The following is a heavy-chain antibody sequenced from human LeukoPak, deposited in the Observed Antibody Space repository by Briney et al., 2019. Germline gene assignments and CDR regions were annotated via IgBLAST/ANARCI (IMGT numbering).Heavy chain of an antibody. CDR1: GFTFSGSP. D-gene: IGHD2-21*01. J-gene: IGHJ4*02. Sequence: GGSLRLSCAASGFTFSGSPILWVRQASGKGLEWVGRIRSKADNYATAYAASVQGRCTISRDDSKSTAYLQLNSLRGEDTAVYYCAKDFRIGYSAHFDYWGQGALVTVSS. CDR3: AKDFRIGYSAHFDY. CDR2: IRSKADNYAT. V-gene: IGHV3-73*01.